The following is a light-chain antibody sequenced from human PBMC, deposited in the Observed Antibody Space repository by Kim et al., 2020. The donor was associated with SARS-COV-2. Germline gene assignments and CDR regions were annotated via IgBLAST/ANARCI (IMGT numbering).Light chain of an antibody. CDR1: NSNIGNWF. CDR3: GTWDNTLSARV. V-gene: IGLV1-51*01. J-gene: IGLJ3*02. Sequence: GRRVTISCSGSNSNIGNWFVSWYQQLPGTAPRLLIYDNDQRSSGIPDRFSGSKSGTSATLGITGLQTGDEADYYCGTWDNTLSARVFGGGTKLTVL. CDR2: DND.